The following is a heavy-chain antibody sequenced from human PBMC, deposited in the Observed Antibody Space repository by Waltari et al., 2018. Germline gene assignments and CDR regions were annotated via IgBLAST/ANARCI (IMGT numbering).Heavy chain of an antibody. Sequence: QVQLVQSGDEVKKPGASVKVSCKASGYTFTGYYMHWVRQAPGQGLEWMGWINPNSGGTNDAQKFHGKVTMTRDTSISTAYMELSRLRSDDTAVYYCARDFDSSSWLDYWGQGTLVTVSS. CDR1: GYTFTGYY. J-gene: IGHJ4*02. D-gene: IGHD6-13*01. CDR3: ARDFDSSSWLDY. V-gene: IGHV1-2*02. CDR2: INPNSGGT.